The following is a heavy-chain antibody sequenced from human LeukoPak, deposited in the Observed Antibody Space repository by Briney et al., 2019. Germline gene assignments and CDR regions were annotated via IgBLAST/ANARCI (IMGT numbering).Heavy chain of an antibody. CDR2: ISWNSGSI. Sequence: GGSLRLSCAASGFTFDDYAMHWVRQAPGKGLEWFSGISWNSGSIGYADSVKGRFTISRDNAKNSLYLQMNSLRAEDTALYYCARLDWGFGFEDYWGQGTLVTVSS. CDR1: GFTFDDYA. J-gene: IGHJ4*02. V-gene: IGHV3-9*01. CDR3: ARLDWGFGFEDY. D-gene: IGHD3-9*01.